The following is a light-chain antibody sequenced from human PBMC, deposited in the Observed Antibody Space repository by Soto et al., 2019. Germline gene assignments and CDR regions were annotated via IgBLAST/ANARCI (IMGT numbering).Light chain of an antibody. Sequence: QSALTQPPSASGSPGQSVTISCTGTSSDVGGYNYVSWYQQYPGKAPKVMIYAVSTRPSGVPDRFSGSKSGNTASLTVSGLQAEDEADYYCSSYAGSNNLVFGGGTKLTVL. CDR3: SSYAGSNNLV. J-gene: IGLJ2*01. CDR2: AVS. CDR1: SSDVGGYNY. V-gene: IGLV2-8*01.